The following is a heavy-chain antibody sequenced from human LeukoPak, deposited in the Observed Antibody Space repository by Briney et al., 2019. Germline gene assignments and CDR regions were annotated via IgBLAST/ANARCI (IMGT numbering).Heavy chain of an antibody. Sequence: GGSLRLSCAASGFTFSSYAMSWVRQAPGKGLEWVAVISYDGSNKYYADSVKGRFTISRDNSKNTLYLQMNSLRAEDTAVYYCAREGDYAHDYWGQGTLVTVSS. CDR3: AREGDYAHDY. J-gene: IGHJ4*02. CDR1: GFTFSSYA. CDR2: ISYDGSNK. V-gene: IGHV3-30-3*01. D-gene: IGHD4-17*01.